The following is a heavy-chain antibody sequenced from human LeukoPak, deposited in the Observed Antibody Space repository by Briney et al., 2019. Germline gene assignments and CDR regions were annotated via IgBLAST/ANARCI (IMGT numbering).Heavy chain of an antibody. CDR1: GYTFTSYY. CDR3: ARVADCSGGSCPTFFDY. D-gene: IGHD2-15*01. V-gene: IGHV1-46*01. J-gene: IGHJ4*02. CDR2: INPSGGST. Sequence: ASVKVSCKASGYTFTSYYMHWVRQAPGQGLEWMGIINPSGGSTSYAQKFQGRVTMTRDTSTSTVYMELSSLGSEDTAVYYCARVADCSGGSCPTFFDYWGQGTLVTVSS.